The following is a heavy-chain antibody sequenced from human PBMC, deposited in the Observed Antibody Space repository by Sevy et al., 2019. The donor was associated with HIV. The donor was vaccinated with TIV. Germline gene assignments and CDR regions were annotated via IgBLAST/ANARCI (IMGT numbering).Heavy chain of an antibody. J-gene: IGHJ6*02. Sequence: SETLSLTCTVSGGSISSSSYYWGWIRQPPGKGLEWIGSIYYSGSTYYNRSLKSRVTISVDTSKNQFSLKLSSVTAADTAVYYCARVGYCSTTSCYTSYYGMDVWGQGTTVTVSS. V-gene: IGHV4-39*01. CDR1: GGSISSSSYY. CDR3: ARVGYCSTTSCYTSYYGMDV. D-gene: IGHD2-2*02. CDR2: IYYSGST.